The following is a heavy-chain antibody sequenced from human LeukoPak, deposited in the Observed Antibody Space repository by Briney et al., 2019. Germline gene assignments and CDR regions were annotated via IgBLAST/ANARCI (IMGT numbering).Heavy chain of an antibody. V-gene: IGHV3-74*01. CDR2: ISPTGSTT. CDR3: ARGPNSNWSGLDF. J-gene: IGHJ4*02. Sequence: GGSLRLSCAASGFSFSGHWKHWARQLPGKGLVWVSRISPTGSTTSYADSVKGRYTVSRDNAKNTLYLQVNNLRAEDTAVYYCARGPNSNWSGLDFWGQGTLLTVSS. CDR1: GFSFSGHW. D-gene: IGHD6-6*01.